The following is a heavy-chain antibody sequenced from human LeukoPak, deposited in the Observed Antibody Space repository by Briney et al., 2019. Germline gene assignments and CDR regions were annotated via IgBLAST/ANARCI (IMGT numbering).Heavy chain of an antibody. CDR3: ARGPIVVVPAAVPYYYYYGMDV. J-gene: IGHJ6*02. D-gene: IGHD2-2*01. V-gene: IGHV1-2*04. CDR2: INPNSGGT. Sequence: GASVKVSCKASGYTFTGYYMHWVRQAPGQGLEWMGWINPNSGGTNYAQKFQGWVTMTRDTSISTAYMELSRLRSDDTAVYYCARGPIVVVPAAVPYYYYYGMDVWGQGTTVTVSS. CDR1: GYTFTGYY.